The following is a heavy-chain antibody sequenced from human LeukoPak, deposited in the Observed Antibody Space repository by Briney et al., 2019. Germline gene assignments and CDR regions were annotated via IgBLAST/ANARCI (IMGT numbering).Heavy chain of an antibody. J-gene: IGHJ4*02. CDR3: AKGGCSSTNCYMNY. CDR2: ISHDESNK. V-gene: IGHV3-30*18. Sequence: PGGSLRLSCAASGFAFSTYGMHWVRQTPGKGLEWVAVISHDESNKFYADSVKGRFTISRDNSKSMLYLQMNSLRAEDTAFYYCAKGGCSSTNCYMNYWGQGALVTVSS. CDR1: GFAFSTYG. D-gene: IGHD2-2*02.